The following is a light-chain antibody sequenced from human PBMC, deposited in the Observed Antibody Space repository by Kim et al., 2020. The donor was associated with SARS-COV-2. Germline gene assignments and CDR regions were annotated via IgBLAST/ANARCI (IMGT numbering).Light chain of an antibody. Sequence: VSPRQTASITCSGDKLGDKYAYWYQQKPGQSPVLVIYQDSKRPAGTPERFSGSNSGNTATLTISETQAMDEADYYCQAWDSSSVVFGGGTQLTVL. CDR1: KLGDKY. CDR3: QAWDSSSVV. J-gene: IGLJ2*01. CDR2: QDS. V-gene: IGLV3-1*01.